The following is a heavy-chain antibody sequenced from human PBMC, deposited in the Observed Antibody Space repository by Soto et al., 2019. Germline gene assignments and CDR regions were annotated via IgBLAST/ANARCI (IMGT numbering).Heavy chain of an antibody. Sequence: EVQLVESGGGLVQPGGSLSRSCAASGFTFSNYWMSWVHQAPGKGLEWVANIKQDGREKYYVDFVKGRFNISRDNAKHSLCLKMNRLRAEDTAVYYCAIDQGCSGGTCYTYFHIRGEGTLVTVSS. D-gene: IGHD2-15*01. CDR1: GFTFSNYW. CDR3: AIDQGCSGGTCYTYFHI. V-gene: IGHV3-7*01. J-gene: IGHJ1*01. CDR2: IKQDGREK.